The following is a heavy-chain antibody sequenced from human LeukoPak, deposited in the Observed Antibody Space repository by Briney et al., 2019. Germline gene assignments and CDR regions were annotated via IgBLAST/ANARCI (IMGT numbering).Heavy chain of an antibody. CDR2: ISSSGSTI. CDR1: GFTFSDYY. V-gene: IGHV3-11*01. CDR3: ARSRYYDSSGYAAFDI. D-gene: IGHD3-22*01. J-gene: IGHJ3*02. Sequence: PGGSLRLSCAASGFTFSDYYMSWIRQAPGKGLEWVSYISSSGSTIYYADSVKGRFTISRDNAKNSLYLQMNSLRAEDTAVYYCARSRYYDSSGYAAFDIWGQGTMVTVSS.